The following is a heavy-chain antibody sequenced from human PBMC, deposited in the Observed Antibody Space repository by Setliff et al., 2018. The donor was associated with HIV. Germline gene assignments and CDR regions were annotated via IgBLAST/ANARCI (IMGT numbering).Heavy chain of an antibody. CDR1: GGSITSGNYF. D-gene: IGHD4-17*01. J-gene: IGHJ4*02. V-gene: IGHV4-61*10. Sequence: SETLSLTCTVSGGSITSGNYFWSWIRQPAGKGLEWIGYIYYSGSIYYNPSLKSRVTMSVDTSKNQFSLKLSSVTAVDTAVYYCAKKGNGDYHFDYWGQGTLVTVSS. CDR2: IYYSGSI. CDR3: AKKGNGDYHFDY.